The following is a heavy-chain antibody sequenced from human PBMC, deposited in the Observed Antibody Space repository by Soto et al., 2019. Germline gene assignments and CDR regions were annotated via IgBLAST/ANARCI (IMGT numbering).Heavy chain of an antibody. CDR3: ARETRPRSSGWSYYFAF. Sequence: EVQLVESGGGMVQPGGSLRVSCAASGFTLSSYSMHWVRQAPGKGLEWVSYISGGGGTIYYAESVKGRFTISRDNAKNSLSVQMNSLRDEDTAVYFCARETRPRSSGWSYYFAFWGQGTGVTVSS. J-gene: IGHJ4*02. CDR2: ISGGGGTI. D-gene: IGHD6-19*01. CDR1: GFTLSSYS. V-gene: IGHV3-48*02.